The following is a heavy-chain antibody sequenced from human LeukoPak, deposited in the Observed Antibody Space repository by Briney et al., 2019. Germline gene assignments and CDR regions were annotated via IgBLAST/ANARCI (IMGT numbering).Heavy chain of an antibody. CDR2: ISPSNGHT. CDR3: AAYDFWSGYPLDP. Sequence: GASVKVSCTASGYTFTSYGISWVRQAPGQGLEWVGWISPSNGHTNYAQKLQDRVTMTTYTSTSTVYMELRSLRSDDTAVYYCAAYDFWSGYPLDPWGQGTLVTVSS. V-gene: IGHV1-18*01. D-gene: IGHD3-3*01. CDR1: GYTFTSYG. J-gene: IGHJ5*02.